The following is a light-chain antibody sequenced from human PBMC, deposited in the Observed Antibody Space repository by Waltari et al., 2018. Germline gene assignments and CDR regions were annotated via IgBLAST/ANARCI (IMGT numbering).Light chain of an antibody. CDR1: SSDVGGYNY. Sequence: QSALTQPASVCGSPGQSITISCTGTSSDVGGYNYVSWYQQHPGKAPKLMIYEVSNRPSGVSNRFSGSKSGNTASLTISGLQAEDEADYYCNSYTSSSTLVFGGGTKLTVL. CDR2: EVS. V-gene: IGLV2-14*01. CDR3: NSYTSSSTLV. J-gene: IGLJ2*01.